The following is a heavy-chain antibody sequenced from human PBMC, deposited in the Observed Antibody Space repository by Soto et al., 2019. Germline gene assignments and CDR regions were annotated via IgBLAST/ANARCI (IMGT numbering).Heavy chain of an antibody. V-gene: IGHV3-48*03. J-gene: IGHJ4*02. CDR3: ARERHDYGDYYY. Sequence: GGSLRLSCAASGFTFSSYEMNWVRQAPGKGLEWVSYISSSGSTIYYADSVKGRFTIPRDNAKNSLYLQMNSLRAEDTAVYYCARERHDYGDYYYWGQGTLVTVSS. D-gene: IGHD4-17*01. CDR1: GFTFSSYE. CDR2: ISSSGSTI.